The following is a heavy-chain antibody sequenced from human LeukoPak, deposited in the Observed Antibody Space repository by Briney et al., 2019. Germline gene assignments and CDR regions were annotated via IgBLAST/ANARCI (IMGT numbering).Heavy chain of an antibody. Sequence: ASVKVSCKASGYTFTSYAMNWVRQAPGQGLEWMGWINTNTGNPTYAQGFTGRFVFSLDTSVSTAYLQISSLKAEDTAVYYCARDVLTAMVKGPFDYWGQGTLVTVSS. CDR1: GYTFTSYA. CDR2: INTNTGNP. J-gene: IGHJ4*02. D-gene: IGHD5-18*01. CDR3: ARDVLTAMVKGPFDY. V-gene: IGHV7-4-1*02.